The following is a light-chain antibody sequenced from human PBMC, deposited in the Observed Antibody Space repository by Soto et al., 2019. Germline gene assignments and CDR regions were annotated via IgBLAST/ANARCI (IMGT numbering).Light chain of an antibody. Sequence: PSILSASPVQSSPPSCRASQSVNSNYLAWYQQHPGQPPRLLIYGISTRATGIPARFSGSGSGTEFSLTISSLQSEDFAVYYCQQYSKWPITFGQGTRLEI. CDR3: QQYSKWPIT. CDR1: QSVNSN. J-gene: IGKJ5*01. CDR2: GIS. V-gene: IGKV3-15*01.